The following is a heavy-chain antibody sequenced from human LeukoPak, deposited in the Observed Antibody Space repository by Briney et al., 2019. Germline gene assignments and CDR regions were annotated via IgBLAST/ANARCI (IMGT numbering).Heavy chain of an antibody. Sequence: GGSLRLSCAASGFTFSSYWMSWVRQAPGKGLEWVANIKQDGSEKYYVDSVKGRFTISRDNAKNSLYLQMNSLRAEDTAVYYCARAVAGTFYYYYYMDVWGKGATVTGSS. CDR1: GFTFSSYW. CDR3: ARAVAGTFYYYYYMDV. J-gene: IGHJ6*03. V-gene: IGHV3-7*01. D-gene: IGHD6-19*01. CDR2: IKQDGSEK.